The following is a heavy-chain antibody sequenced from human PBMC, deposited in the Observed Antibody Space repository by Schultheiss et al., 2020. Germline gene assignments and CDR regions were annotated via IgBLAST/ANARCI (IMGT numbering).Heavy chain of an antibody. CDR3: ARVRSTHLTTVTTPSYFDY. Sequence: SVKVSCKASGYTFTSYYMHWVRQAPGQGLEWMGIINPSGGSTSYAQKFQGRVTMTRDTSTSTVYMELSSLRSEDTAVYYCARVRSTHLTTVTTPSYFDYWGQGTLVTVSS. J-gene: IGHJ4*02. D-gene: IGHD4-17*01. CDR2: INPSGGST. V-gene: IGHV1-46*03. CDR1: GYTFTSYY.